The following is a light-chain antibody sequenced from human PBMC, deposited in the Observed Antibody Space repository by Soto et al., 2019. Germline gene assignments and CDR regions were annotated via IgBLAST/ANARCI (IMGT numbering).Light chain of an antibody. CDR3: QVWDSSSDHPV. CDR2: YDS. Sequence: SYELTQPPSVSVAPGKTATITCGGNNIGSKSVNWCQQKPGQAPVLVIYYDSDRPSGIPERFSGSNSGNMATLTISGVEAGDEAVYYCQVWDSSSDHPVFGGGTKLTVL. J-gene: IGLJ2*01. CDR1: NIGSKS. V-gene: IGLV3-21*04.